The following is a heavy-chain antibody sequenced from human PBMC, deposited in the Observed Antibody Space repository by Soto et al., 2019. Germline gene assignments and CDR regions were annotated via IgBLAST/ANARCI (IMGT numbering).Heavy chain of an antibody. Sequence: GGSQRLSCVASGFNFSDFAMSWVRQAPGKGLEWVSSISGSGGTIYYADSVKGRFTISRDNSNNTLYLQMHSLRADDTAVYFCAKLRGSGWYFHYWGQGTLVTVSS. CDR2: ISGSGGTI. CDR3: AKLRGSGWYFHY. CDR1: GFNFSDFA. J-gene: IGHJ4*02. V-gene: IGHV3-23*01. D-gene: IGHD6-19*01.